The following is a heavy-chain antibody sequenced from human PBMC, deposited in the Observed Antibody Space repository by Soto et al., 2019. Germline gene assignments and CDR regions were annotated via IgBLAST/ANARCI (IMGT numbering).Heavy chain of an antibody. Sequence: EVQLVESGGGLVQPGGSLRLSCAASGFTFSSYWMSWVRQAPGKGLEWVANIKQDGSEKYYVDSVKGRFTISRDNAKNSLYLQMNSLRAEDTAVYYCARDPPPRNYVKGGYYYYGMDVWGQGTTVTVSS. J-gene: IGHJ6*02. D-gene: IGHD1-7*01. CDR2: IKQDGSEK. CDR3: ARDPPPRNYVKGGYYYYGMDV. CDR1: GFTFSSYW. V-gene: IGHV3-7*01.